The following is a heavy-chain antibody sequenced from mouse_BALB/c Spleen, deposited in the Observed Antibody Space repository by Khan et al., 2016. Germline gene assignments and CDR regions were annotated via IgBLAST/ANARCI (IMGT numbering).Heavy chain of an antibody. CDR1: GYAFTNYL. D-gene: IGHD2-3*01. CDR3: ARYDGNYYAMDY. Sequence: QVQLQQPGAELVRPGTSVKVSCKASGYAFTNYLIEWVKQRPGQGLEWIGVINPGSGGTNYNEKFKGKATLTADKSSSTAYMQLSSLTSVDSAVYFCARYDGNYYAMDYWGQGTSVTVSS. V-gene: IGHV1-54*01. J-gene: IGHJ4*01. CDR2: INPGSGGT.